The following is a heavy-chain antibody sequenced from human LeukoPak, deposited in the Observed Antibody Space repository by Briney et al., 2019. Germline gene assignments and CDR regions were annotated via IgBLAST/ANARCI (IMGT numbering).Heavy chain of an antibody. CDR1: DFSISSGYH. D-gene: IGHD3-10*01. J-gene: IGHJ4*02. V-gene: IGHV4-38-2*02. CDR3: ARDRCYFIFDY. Sequence: PSETLSLTCSVSDFSISSGYHGGGVRQPPGKGLEWIGAVHHSGSTYYNPSLRSRVTMSTDTSKSQFSLKLSSVTAADTAVYYCARDRCYFIFDYWGQGTLVTVSS. CDR2: VHHSGST.